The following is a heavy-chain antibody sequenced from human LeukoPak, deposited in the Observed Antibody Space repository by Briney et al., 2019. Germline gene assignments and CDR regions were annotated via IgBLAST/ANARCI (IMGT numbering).Heavy chain of an antibody. V-gene: IGHV1-18*01. CDR2: ISAYNGNT. CDR3: ARIDPYYFGSETYRAYYAMDV. CDR1: GYTFTSYG. Sequence: PAASVKVSCKASGYTFTSYGISWVRQAPGQGLEWMGWISAYNGNTNYAQKLQGRVTMTTDTSTSTAYMELRSLRSDDTAVYYCARIDPYYFGSETYRAYYAMDVWGQGTTVTVSS. J-gene: IGHJ6*02. D-gene: IGHD3-10*01.